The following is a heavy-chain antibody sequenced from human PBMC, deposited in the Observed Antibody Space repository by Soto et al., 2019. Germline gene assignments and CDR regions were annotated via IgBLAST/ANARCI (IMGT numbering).Heavy chain of an antibody. J-gene: IGHJ4*02. CDR2: ISSSSSYI. CDR1: GFTFSSYS. V-gene: IGHV3-21*01. CDR3: ASYGEAAAGPPFDY. D-gene: IGHD6-13*01. Sequence: GGSLRLSCAASGFTFSSYSMNWVRQAPGKGLEWVSSISSSSSYIYYADSVKGRFTISRDNAKNSLYLQMNSLRAEDTAVYYWASYGEAAAGPPFDYWGQGTLVTVSS.